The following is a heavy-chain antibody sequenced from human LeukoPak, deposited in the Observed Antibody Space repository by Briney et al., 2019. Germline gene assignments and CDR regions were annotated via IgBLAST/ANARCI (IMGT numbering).Heavy chain of an antibody. Sequence: ASVKVSCKASGYTFSSYDINWVRQAPGQGREWMGWMNPNRGNTGYAQKFQGRVTMTRNTSISTAYMELSSLRSEDTAVYYCARGEAYYDFWSGYYRANWFDPWGQGTLVTVSS. V-gene: IGHV1-8*01. J-gene: IGHJ5*02. D-gene: IGHD3-3*01. CDR2: MNPNRGNT. CDR3: ARGEAYYDFWSGYYRANWFDP. CDR1: GYTFSSYD.